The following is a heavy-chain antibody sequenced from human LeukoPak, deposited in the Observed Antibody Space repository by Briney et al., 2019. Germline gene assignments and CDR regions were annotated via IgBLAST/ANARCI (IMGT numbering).Heavy chain of an antibody. CDR3: ASRQDLGWHYDN. D-gene: IGHD6-19*01. V-gene: IGHV3-23*01. CDR2: FSRGGSIT. Sequence: GGSLRLSCAASGFTFSSYAMSRVRQAPGKGLEWVSGFSRGGSITNYADSVKGRFTISRDISKNTLYLQMNSLRAEDTAVYYCASRQDLGWHYDNWGQGTLVTVSS. CDR1: GFTFSSYA. J-gene: IGHJ4*02.